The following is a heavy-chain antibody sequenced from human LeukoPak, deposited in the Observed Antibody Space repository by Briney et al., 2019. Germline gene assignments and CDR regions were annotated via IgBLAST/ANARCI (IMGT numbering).Heavy chain of an antibody. CDR1: GFTFSSYS. CDR3: AKGAGGRGAFDY. D-gene: IGHD6-13*01. CDR2: ISGSGGST. J-gene: IGHJ4*02. V-gene: IGHV3-23*01. Sequence: SGGSLRLSCAASGFTFSSYSMNWVRQAPGKGLEWVSGISGSGGSTNYADSVKGRFTISRDNSKNTLYLQMNSLRAEDTAVYYCAKGAGGRGAFDYWGQGTLVTVSS.